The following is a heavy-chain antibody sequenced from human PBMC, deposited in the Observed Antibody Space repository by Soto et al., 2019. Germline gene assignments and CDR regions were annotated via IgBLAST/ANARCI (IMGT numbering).Heavy chain of an antibody. V-gene: IGHV3-30*18. CDR2: VSHDGRNT. CDR1: GFTFSDYA. J-gene: IGHJ4*02. D-gene: IGHD6-19*01. CDR3: AKGGRQWLVTSDFNY. Sequence: VQLVESGGGVVQPGRSLRLSCAASGFTFSDYAMHWVRQAPGKGLEWVAVVSHDGRNTHYADSVKGRFTISRDSSKNTVSLEMTSLRAEETAVYCCAKGGRQWLVTSDFNYWGQGALVTVSS.